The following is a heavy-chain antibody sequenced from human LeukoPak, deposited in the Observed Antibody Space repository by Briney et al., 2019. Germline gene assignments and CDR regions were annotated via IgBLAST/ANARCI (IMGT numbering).Heavy chain of an antibody. Sequence: GGSLRLSCAASGFTFSSYAMSWVRQAPGKGLEWVSSISISGYTTYYADSVKGRFTISRDNSKNTLYLQMNSLRVEDTAVYYCARRWSFDHWGQGTLVTVSS. CDR3: ARRWSFDH. V-gene: IGHV3-23*01. CDR2: ISISGYTT. J-gene: IGHJ4*02. CDR1: GFTFSSYA. D-gene: IGHD6-13*01.